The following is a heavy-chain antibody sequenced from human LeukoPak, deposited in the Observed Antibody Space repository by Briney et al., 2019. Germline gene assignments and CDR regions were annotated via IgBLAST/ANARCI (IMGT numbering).Heavy chain of an antibody. CDR1: GGSISSYY. Sequence: SETLSLTCTVSGGSISSYYWSWIRQPPGKGLEWIGYSYYSGSTNYNPSLKSRVTISVDTSKNQFSLKLSSVTAADTAVYYCARYQEVALGRGWFDPWGQGTLVTVSS. J-gene: IGHJ5*02. D-gene: IGHD2-15*01. CDR2: SYYSGST. CDR3: ARYQEVALGRGWFDP. V-gene: IGHV4-59*01.